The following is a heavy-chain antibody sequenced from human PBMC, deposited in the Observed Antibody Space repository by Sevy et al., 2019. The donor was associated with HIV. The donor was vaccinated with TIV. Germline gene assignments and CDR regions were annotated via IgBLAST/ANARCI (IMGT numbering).Heavy chain of an antibody. CDR1: GFTFSSYS. CDR2: ISSSSSYI. CDR3: ASAGVLMVYASYYYYGMDV. V-gene: IGHV3-21*01. J-gene: IGHJ6*02. D-gene: IGHD2-8*01. Sequence: GGSLRLSCAASGFTFSSYSMNWVRQAPGKGLEWVSSISSSSSYIYYAYSVKGRFTISRDNAKNSLYLQMNSLRAEDTAVYYCASAGVLMVYASYYYYGMDVWGQGTTVTVSS.